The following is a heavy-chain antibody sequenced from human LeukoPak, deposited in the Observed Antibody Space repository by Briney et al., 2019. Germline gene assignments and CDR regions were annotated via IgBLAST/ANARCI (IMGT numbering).Heavy chain of an antibody. CDR2: IYYSGRT. D-gene: IGHD3-22*01. Sequence: KPPETLSLTCSVSGDSISSSSYYWGWVRQPPGKGLEWIGDIYYSGRTYYDSSLKSRLTIGIDTSKNEFSLTLRSVTATDTAVYYCARRRYYDSTGFLDWGQGTLVSVSP. CDR1: GDSISSSSYY. V-gene: IGHV4-39*01. CDR3: ARRRYYDSTGFLD. J-gene: IGHJ1*01.